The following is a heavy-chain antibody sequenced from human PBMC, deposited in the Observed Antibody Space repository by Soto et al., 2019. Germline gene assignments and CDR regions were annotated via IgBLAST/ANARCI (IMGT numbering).Heavy chain of an antibody. CDR3: ARGGHDYIWGSYRYFSGDAFDI. CDR1: GGSFSGYY. J-gene: IGHJ3*02. V-gene: IGHV4-34*01. D-gene: IGHD3-16*02. CDR2: INHSGST. Sequence: SETLSLTCAVYGGSFSGYYWSWIRQRPGKGLEWIGEINHSGSTNYNPSLKSRVTISVDTSKNQFSLKLSSVTAADTAVYYCARGGHDYIWGSYRYFSGDAFDIWGQGTMVTVSS.